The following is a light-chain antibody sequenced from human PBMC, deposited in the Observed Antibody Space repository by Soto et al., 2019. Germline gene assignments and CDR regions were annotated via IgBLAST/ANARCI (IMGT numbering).Light chain of an antibody. CDR2: DAS. Sequence: DIQMTQSPSTLSASAGDRVTITCRASQSINRWLAWYQQKPGKAPKLLINDASSLESGVPSRFSGSGSGTESTLTISSLQPDDFATYYCQQFHSFPITFGQGTRLDVK. CDR1: QSINRW. CDR3: QQFHSFPIT. V-gene: IGKV1-5*01. J-gene: IGKJ5*01.